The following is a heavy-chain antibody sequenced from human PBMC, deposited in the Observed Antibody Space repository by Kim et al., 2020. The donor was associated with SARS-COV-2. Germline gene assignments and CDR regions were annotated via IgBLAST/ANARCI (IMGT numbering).Heavy chain of an antibody. V-gene: IGHV3-53*01. D-gene: IGHD6-13*01. J-gene: IGHJ6*02. Sequence: GGSLRLSCAASGFTVSSNYMSWVRQAPGKGLEWVSVIYSGGSTYYADSVKGRFTISRDNSKNTLYLQMNSLRAEDTAVYYCARDLRIAGPPYYYYGMDVWGQGTTVTVSS. CDR3: ARDLRIAGPPYYYYGMDV. CDR1: GFTVSSNY. CDR2: IYSGGST.